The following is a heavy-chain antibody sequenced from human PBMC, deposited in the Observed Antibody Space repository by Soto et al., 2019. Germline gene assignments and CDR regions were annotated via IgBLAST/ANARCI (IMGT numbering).Heavy chain of an antibody. CDR1: GGTFSKYS. CDR2: IIPFLGVT. V-gene: IGHV1-69*02. D-gene: IGHD3-10*01. J-gene: IGHJ4*02. Sequence: QVPLVQSGAEVKKPGSSVKVSCKASGGTFSKYSITWIRQAPGQGLEWMGRIIPFLGVTNYAQKFKGRVTITADKSTSTAYMELNNLRSEDTAVYCCASGSAPYVDYWGQGTLITVSS. CDR3: ASGSAPYVDY.